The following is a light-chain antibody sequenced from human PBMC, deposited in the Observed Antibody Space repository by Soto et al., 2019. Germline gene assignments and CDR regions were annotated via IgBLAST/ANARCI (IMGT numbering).Light chain of an antibody. CDR3: LQDYNYPRT. Sequence: IQMTQSPSSLSASVGDRVTITCRASQGIRNDLGWYQQKPGKAPKLLIYDVSNLESGVPSRFSGSGSGRDFTLTISSLQPEDFATYYCLQDYNYPRTFGQGTKVDIK. J-gene: IGKJ1*01. CDR1: QGIRND. V-gene: IGKV1-6*01. CDR2: DVS.